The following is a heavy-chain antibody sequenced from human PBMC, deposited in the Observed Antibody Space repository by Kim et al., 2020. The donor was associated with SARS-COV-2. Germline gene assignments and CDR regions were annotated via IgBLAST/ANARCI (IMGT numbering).Heavy chain of an antibody. CDR3: ARERGIKAFDT. CDR2: IHSTGST. V-gene: IGHV4-59*01. D-gene: IGHD6-13*01. Sequence: SETLSLTCAVSGGSITGYYWSWIRQPPGKGPEWIGYIHSTGSTNYNPSLKSRVTISVDTSKNQFSLKLSSVTAADTAVFYCARERGIKAFDTWGQGTVVTVSS. CDR1: GGSITGYY. J-gene: IGHJ3*02.